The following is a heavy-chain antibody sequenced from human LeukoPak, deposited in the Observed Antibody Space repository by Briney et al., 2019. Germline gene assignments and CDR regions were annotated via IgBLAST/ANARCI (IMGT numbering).Heavy chain of an antibody. CDR1: GFTFSNYE. Sequence: PGGSLRLSCAASGFTFSNYEMNWVRQVPGKGLEWVAYIVDSGNNKQYADSVKGRFTISRDNAKNSPYLQMNSLRAEDTAVYYCARPGTGLRAFDIWGQGTMVTVSS. D-gene: IGHD6-13*01. CDR2: IVDSGNNK. CDR3: ARPGTGLRAFDI. J-gene: IGHJ3*02. V-gene: IGHV3-48*03.